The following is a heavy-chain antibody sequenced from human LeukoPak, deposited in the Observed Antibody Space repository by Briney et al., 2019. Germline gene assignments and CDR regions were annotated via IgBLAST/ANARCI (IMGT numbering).Heavy chain of an antibody. V-gene: IGHV1-2*06. J-gene: IGHJ4*02. D-gene: IGHD6-13*01. CDR1: GYTFTGYY. CDR3: AIGMAALGTFGY. CDR2: INPNNDGT. Sequence: ASVKVSCKASGYTFTGYYMHWVRQAPGQGLEWMGRINPNNDGTNYARKFQGRVTMTRDTSISTAYMELTRLRSDDMAVYYGAIGMAALGTFGYWGQGTLVTVYS.